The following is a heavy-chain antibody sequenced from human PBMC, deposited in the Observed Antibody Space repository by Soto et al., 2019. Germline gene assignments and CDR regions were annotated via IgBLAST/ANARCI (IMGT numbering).Heavy chain of an antibody. CDR3: VRECFDQRPEF. J-gene: IGHJ4*02. CDR2: MFSSGSS. Sequence: QVQLQESGPGLVKPSGTLSLTCAVSGGSVSSSNWWSWFRQPPGKGLEWLGEMFSSGSSNYNPSLDSRVAISLDPSRNQFSLKLTSLTAADTDMYYCVRECFDQRPEFWGSGTLVIVSS. CDR1: GGSVSSSNW. V-gene: IGHV4-4*02.